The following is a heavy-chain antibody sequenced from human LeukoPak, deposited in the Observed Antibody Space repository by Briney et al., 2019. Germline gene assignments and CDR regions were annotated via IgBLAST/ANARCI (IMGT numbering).Heavy chain of an antibody. CDR3: AREAYSGSYHINDAFDI. Sequence: SETLSLTCTVSGGSISSGDYYWSWIRQPPGKGLEWIGYIYYSGSTYYNPSLKSRVTISVDTSKNQFSLKLSSVTAADTAVYYCAREAYSGSYHINDAFDIWGQGTMVTVSS. CDR1: GGSISSGDYY. D-gene: IGHD1-26*01. CDR2: IYYSGST. J-gene: IGHJ3*02. V-gene: IGHV4-30-4*01.